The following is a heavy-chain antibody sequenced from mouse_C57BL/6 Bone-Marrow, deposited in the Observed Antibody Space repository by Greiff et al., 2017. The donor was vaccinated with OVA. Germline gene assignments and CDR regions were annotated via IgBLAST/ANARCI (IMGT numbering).Heavy chain of an antibody. J-gene: IGHJ4*01. CDR1: GFTFTDYY. V-gene: IGHV7-3*01. D-gene: IGHD1-1*01. CDR2: IRNKANGYTT. Sequence: EVQLVESGGGLVQPGGSLSLSCAASGFTFTDYYMSWVRQPPGKALEWLGFIRNKANGYTTEYSASVKGRFTISRDNSQSILYLQMNALRAEDSATYYCASSFYGSSGYYAMDYWGQGTSVTVSS. CDR3: ASSFYGSSGYYAMDY.